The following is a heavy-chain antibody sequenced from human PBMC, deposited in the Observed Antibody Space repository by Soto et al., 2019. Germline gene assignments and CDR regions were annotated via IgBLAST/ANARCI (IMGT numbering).Heavy chain of an antibody. Sequence: SEPLSLTCTVSGDPVSSHDYYWSWLRQPPGQGLEWIGYMFHSGATYYNPSLRSRLTMSMDISKNQFSLKMTSMTAADTAIFYCARAPYRGSNSRDAFDKWGRGTMVT. CDR2: MFHSGAT. D-gene: IGHD6-25*01. J-gene: IGHJ3*02. CDR1: GDPVSSHDYY. V-gene: IGHV4-30-4*02. CDR3: ARAPYRGSNSRDAFDK.